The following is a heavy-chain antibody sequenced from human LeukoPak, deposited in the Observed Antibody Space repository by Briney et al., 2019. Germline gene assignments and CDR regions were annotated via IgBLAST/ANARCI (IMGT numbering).Heavy chain of an antibody. CDR3: AREGYTSSWYSGYYYFDY. V-gene: IGHV4-61*02. CDR2: INTSGST. J-gene: IGHJ4*02. D-gene: IGHD6-13*01. CDR1: GGSISSGSYF. Sequence: SETLSLTCTVSGGSISSGSYFWTWIRQPAGKGLEWIGRINTSGSTNYNPSLKSRVTISVDTSKNQFSLRLSSVTAADTAVFYCAREGYTSSWYSGYYYFDYWGQGTLVTVSS.